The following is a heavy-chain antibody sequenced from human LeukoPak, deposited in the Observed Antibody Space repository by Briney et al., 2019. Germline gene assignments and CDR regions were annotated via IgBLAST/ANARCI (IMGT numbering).Heavy chain of an antibody. Sequence: ASVKVSCKASGGTFSSYAISWVRQAPGQGLEWMGGIIPIFGTASYAQKFQGRVTITADESTSTAYMELSSLRFDDTAVYFCARAWSSGYAFDYWGQGTLVTVSS. V-gene: IGHV1-69*13. CDR1: GGTFSSYA. D-gene: IGHD5-12*01. J-gene: IGHJ4*02. CDR3: ARAWSSGYAFDY. CDR2: IIPIFGTA.